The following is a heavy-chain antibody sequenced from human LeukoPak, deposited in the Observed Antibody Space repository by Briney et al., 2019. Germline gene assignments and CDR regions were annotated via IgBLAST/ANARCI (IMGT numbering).Heavy chain of an antibody. V-gene: IGHV3-7*01. CDR3: ARAGGTSWADY. D-gene: IGHD6-13*01. Sequence: PGGSLRLSCAASGFTFRDYWMTWVRQAPGKGLEWVANVKQDGTEKFYVDSVKGRFTISRDNGKNSLYLQMNSLRVEDTAIYYCARAGGTSWADYWGQGNLVTVSS. J-gene: IGHJ4*02. CDR1: GFTFRDYW. CDR2: VKQDGTEK.